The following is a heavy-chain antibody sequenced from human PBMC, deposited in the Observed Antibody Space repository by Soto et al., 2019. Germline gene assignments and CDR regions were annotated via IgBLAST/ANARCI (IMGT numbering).Heavy chain of an antibody. CDR2: ISSSSSTI. V-gene: IGHV3-48*02. CDR3: AREESYYYDSSGYSLPYGMDV. Sequence: GGSLSLSWSASGFTFSSYIMNWVRQAPGKGLEWVSYISSSSSTIYYADSVKGRFTISRDNAKNSLYLQMNSLRDEDTAVYYCAREESYYYDSSGYSLPYGMDVWGQGTTVNV. CDR1: GFTFSSYI. J-gene: IGHJ6*02. D-gene: IGHD3-22*01.